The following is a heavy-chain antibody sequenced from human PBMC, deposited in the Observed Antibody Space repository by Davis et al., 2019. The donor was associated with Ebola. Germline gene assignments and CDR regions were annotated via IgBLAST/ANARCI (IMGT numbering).Heavy chain of an antibody. D-gene: IGHD6-19*01. CDR1: GGSISSNNW. V-gene: IGHV4-4*02. J-gene: IGHJ4*02. CDR2: IYHSGST. Sequence: SETLSLTCAVSGGSISSNNWWSWVRQPPGKGLEWIGEIYHSGSTNYNPSLKSRVTISVDKSKNQFSLKLSSVTAADTAVYYCARVGSGWYFDYWGQGILVTVSS. CDR3: ARVGSGWYFDY.